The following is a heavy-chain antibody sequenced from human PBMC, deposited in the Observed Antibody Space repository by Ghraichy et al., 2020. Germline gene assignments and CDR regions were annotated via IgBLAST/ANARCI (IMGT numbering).Heavy chain of an antibody. Sequence: LSLTCAASGFTFSSYGMHWVRQAPGKGLEWVAVIWYDGSNKYYADSVKGRFTISRDNSKNTLYLQMNSLRAEDTAVYYCARDSNDFWSGIMLSDYYYYYGMDVWGQGTTVTVSS. V-gene: IGHV3-33*01. CDR1: GFTFSSYG. J-gene: IGHJ6*02. CDR2: IWYDGSNK. D-gene: IGHD3-3*01. CDR3: ARDSNDFWSGIMLSDYYYYYGMDV.